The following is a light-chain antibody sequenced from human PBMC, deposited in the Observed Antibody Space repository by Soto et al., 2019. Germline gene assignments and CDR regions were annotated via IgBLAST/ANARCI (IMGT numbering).Light chain of an antibody. CDR1: QGGGMC. CDR2: DTX. J-gene: IGKJ5*01. CDR3: QQRSNWPIT. V-gene: IGKV3-11*01. Sequence: EIVLTQSPGTLSLSPGERATLSCRASQGGGMCLSWDHQIPGQXXXLXXXDTXXXAXGXXXRFSGSGSGTDFTLTISSLEPEDFAVYYCQQRSNWPITFGQGTRLEIK.